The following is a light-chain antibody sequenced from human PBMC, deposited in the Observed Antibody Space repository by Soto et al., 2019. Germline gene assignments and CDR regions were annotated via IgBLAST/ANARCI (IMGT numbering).Light chain of an antibody. CDR3: QQLKSYPLS. Sequence: DIQLTQSPSFLSASVGDRVTITCRTSQDISSYLAWYQQKLGKAPQLLISAASTLQSGVPSRFSGSGSGTEFTLIISFMQPDDFATNDCQQLKSYPLSFGGGTKVEI. CDR2: AAS. J-gene: IGKJ4*01. CDR1: QDISSY. V-gene: IGKV1-9*01.